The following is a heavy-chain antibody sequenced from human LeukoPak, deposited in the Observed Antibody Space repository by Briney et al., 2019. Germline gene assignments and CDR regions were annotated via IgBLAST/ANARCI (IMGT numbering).Heavy chain of an antibody. J-gene: IGHJ6*03. V-gene: IGHV1-2*02. CDR1: SYIFTRYY. CDR2: INPKNGGT. Sequence: GASVKVACKPSSYIFTRYYIKWVGQAPGQGLDWMGWINPKNGGTNYAQKFQGRFTMTRDTYINTAYMELSGLTSDDTAVYYCAKDPRYHYDTDVWGIGTTVTVSS. CDR3: AKDPRYHYDTDV.